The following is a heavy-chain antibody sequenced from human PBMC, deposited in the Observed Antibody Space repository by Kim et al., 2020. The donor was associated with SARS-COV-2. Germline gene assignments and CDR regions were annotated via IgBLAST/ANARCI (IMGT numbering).Heavy chain of an antibody. D-gene: IGHD3-3*01. CDR2: ISSDGSDK. V-gene: IGHV3-30*04. Sequence: GGSLRLYCAASGFTFNFNTIHWVRQAPGRGLEWVALISSDGSDKYYADSVKGRFTISRDNSKNTLYLQMNSLRTEDTGVYYCATLEYYFDYWGQGTLVTV. CDR3: ATLEYYFDY. CDR1: GFTFNFNT. J-gene: IGHJ4*02.